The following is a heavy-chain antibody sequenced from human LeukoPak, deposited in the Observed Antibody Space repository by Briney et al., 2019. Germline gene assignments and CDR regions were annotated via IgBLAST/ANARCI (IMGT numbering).Heavy chain of an antibody. CDR2: ISGSGGST. D-gene: IGHD3-22*01. CDR3: AKDHYYDSSGYFDY. J-gene: IGHJ4*02. CDR1: GFTFSSYA. V-gene: IGHV3-23*01. Sequence: GGSLRLSCAASGFTFSSYAMRWVRQAPGKGLEWVSAISGSGGSTYYADSVKGRFTISRDNSKNTLYLQMNSLRAEDTAVYYCAKDHYYDSSGYFDYWGQGTLVTVSS.